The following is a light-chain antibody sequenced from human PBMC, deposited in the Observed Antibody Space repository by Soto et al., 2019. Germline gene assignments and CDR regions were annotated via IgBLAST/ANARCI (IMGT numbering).Light chain of an antibody. CDR2: EVS. Sequence: QSALTQPASVSGSPGQSITISCTGTSSDVGGYNYVSWYQQYPGKAPKLMIYEVSNRPSGVSNRFSGSKSGNTASLTISGLQAEDEADYYCSSYTSISTLVFGTGTKLTVL. CDR3: SSYTSISTLV. CDR1: SSDVGGYNY. V-gene: IGLV2-14*01. J-gene: IGLJ1*01.